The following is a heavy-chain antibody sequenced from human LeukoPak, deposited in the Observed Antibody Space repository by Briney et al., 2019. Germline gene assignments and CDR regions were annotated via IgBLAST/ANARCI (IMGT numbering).Heavy chain of an antibody. Sequence: GGSLRLSCAASGFTFSSYGMHWVRQAPGKGLEWVAFIRYDGSNKYYGDSVKGRFTISRDNSKNTLYLQMNSLRAEDTAVYYCAKAPYYDILTGLDYWGQGTLVTVSS. CDR3: AKAPYYDILTGLDY. J-gene: IGHJ4*02. D-gene: IGHD3-9*01. CDR2: IRYDGSNK. CDR1: GFTFSSYG. V-gene: IGHV3-30*02.